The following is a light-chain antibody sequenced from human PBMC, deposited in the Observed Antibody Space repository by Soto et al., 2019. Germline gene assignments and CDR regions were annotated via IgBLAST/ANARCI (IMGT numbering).Light chain of an antibody. CDR1: QSVSSY. CDR2: DAP. J-gene: IGKJ3*01. CDR3: QQRSNWPLFT. V-gene: IGKV3-11*01. Sequence: EIVLTKSPATLSLSPGERATLSCRASQSVSSYLAWYQQKPGQAPRLLIYDAPNRATGIPARFSGSGSGTDFTLTISSLEPEDFAVYYCQQRSNWPLFTCGPGTKVDIK.